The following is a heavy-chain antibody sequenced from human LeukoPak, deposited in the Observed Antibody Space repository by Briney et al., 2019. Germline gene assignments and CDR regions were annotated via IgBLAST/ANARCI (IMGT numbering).Heavy chain of an antibody. CDR3: ARRRDYYDSSGYYFYFDY. CDR2: ISSSDSTI. Sequence: GGSLRLSCAASGFTFSSYEMNWVRQAPGKGLEWVSYISSSDSTIYYADSVKGRFTISRDNAKNSLYLQMNSLRAEDTAVYYCARRRDYYDSSGYYFYFDYWGQGTLVTVSS. CDR1: GFTFSSYE. D-gene: IGHD3-22*01. V-gene: IGHV3-48*03. J-gene: IGHJ4*02.